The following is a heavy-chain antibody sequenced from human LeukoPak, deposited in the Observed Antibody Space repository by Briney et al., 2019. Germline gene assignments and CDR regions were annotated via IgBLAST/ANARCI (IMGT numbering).Heavy chain of an antibody. J-gene: IGHJ3*02. Sequence: HSGGSLRLSCAASGFTFSSCSMNWVRQAPGKGLEWVSVIYSGGSTYYADSVKGRFTISRDNSKNTLYLQMNSLRAEDTAVYYCAGEDSSSWWGSHAFDIWGQGTMVTVSS. D-gene: IGHD6-13*01. CDR2: IYSGGST. V-gene: IGHV3-53*01. CDR1: GFTFSSCS. CDR3: AGEDSSSWWGSHAFDI.